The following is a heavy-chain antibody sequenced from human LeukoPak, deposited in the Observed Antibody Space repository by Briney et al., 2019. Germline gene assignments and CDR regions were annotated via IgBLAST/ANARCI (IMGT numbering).Heavy chain of an antibody. CDR1: GGSMSSYY. V-gene: IGHV4-59*01. Sequence: PSETLSLTCSVSGGSMSSYYWSWVRQSPGKGLEWIGYIYHSGSTDYNSSLKCRVTISEDTSKKQFSLKVSSVTAADTAVYYCARGFRGASLDYWGQGTLVTVSS. J-gene: IGHJ4*02. D-gene: IGHD1-26*01. CDR3: ARGFRGASLDY. CDR2: IYHSGST.